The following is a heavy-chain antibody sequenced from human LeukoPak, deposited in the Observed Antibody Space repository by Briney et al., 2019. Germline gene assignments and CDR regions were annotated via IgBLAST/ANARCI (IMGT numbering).Heavy chain of an antibody. D-gene: IGHD2-15*01. V-gene: IGHV1-2*02. CDR2: INPNSGGT. Sequence: PVASVKVSCKASGYTFTGYYMHWVRQAPGQGLEWMGWINPNSGGTNYAQKFQGRVTMTRDTSISTAYMELSRLRSDDTAVYYCASNPLGYCSGGSCHNWFDPWGQGTLVTVSS. CDR1: GYTFTGYY. J-gene: IGHJ5*02. CDR3: ASNPLGYCSGGSCHNWFDP.